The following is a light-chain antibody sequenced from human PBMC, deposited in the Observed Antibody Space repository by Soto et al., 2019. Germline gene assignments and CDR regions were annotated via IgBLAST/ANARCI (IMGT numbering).Light chain of an antibody. J-gene: IGKJ4*01. Sequence: DIGLTQIPLCLPVTPGEPASISCRASQSLLDNDDGHTYLDWCLQKPGQSPQLLIYTLSYRASCVPDRFSCSGSGTDFTLNIRRVGAEDVGVYYCLQRVHLPVTVGGGTTEEIK. CDR3: LQRVHLPVT. CDR1: QSLLDNDDGHTY. CDR2: TLS. V-gene: IGKV2-40*01.